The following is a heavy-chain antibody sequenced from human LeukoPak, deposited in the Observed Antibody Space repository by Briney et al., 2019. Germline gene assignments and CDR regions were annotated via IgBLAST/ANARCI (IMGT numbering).Heavy chain of an antibody. CDR2: ISSSSSYI. D-gene: IGHD3-22*01. Sequence: GGSLRLSCAASGFTFSSYSMNWVGQAPGKGLEWVSSISSSSSYIYYADSVKGRFTISRDNAKNSLYLQMNSLRAEDTAVYYCARETSSGYTTRGVDYWGQGTLVTVSS. CDR3: ARETSSGYTTRGVDY. J-gene: IGHJ4*02. V-gene: IGHV3-21*01. CDR1: GFTFSSYS.